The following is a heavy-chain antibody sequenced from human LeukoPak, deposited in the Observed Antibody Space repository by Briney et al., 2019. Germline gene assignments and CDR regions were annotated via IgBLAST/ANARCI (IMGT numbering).Heavy chain of an antibody. CDR2: IYYSGSI. CDR1: GASISSGGYY. CDR3: ARTSSTTSSIDY. V-gene: IGHV4-31*03. D-gene: IGHD2-2*01. J-gene: IGHJ4*02. Sequence: SETLSLTCTVSGASISSGGYYWSWIRQRPGQGLVWIGYIYYSGSIYYNSTLPSLKSRVTISVDTSKNQFSLKLSSVTAADTAVYYCARTSSTTSSIDYWGQGTLVT.